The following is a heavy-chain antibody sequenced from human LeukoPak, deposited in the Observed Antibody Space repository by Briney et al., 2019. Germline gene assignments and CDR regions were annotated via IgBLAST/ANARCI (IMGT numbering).Heavy chain of an antibody. CDR1: GGSISSSSYY. J-gene: IGHJ4*02. Sequence: PSETLSLTCTVSGGSISSSSYYWGWIRQPPGKGLEWIGSIYYSGSTYYNPSLKSRVTISVDTSKNQFSLKLSSVTAADTAVYYCARGSARFLDFDYWGQGTLVTVSS. CDR3: ARGSARFLDFDY. V-gene: IGHV4-39*07. CDR2: IYYSGST. D-gene: IGHD3-3*01.